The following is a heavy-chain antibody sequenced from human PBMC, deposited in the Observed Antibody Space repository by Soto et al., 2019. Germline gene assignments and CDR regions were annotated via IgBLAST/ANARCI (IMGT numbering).Heavy chain of an antibody. J-gene: IGHJ6*02. CDR1: RFSFTNYA. CDR3: SGGSDNWNYRGSQDV. Sequence: ESGGGLVQPGGSLRLSCTASRFSFTNYAMNWVRQAPGKGLEWVSGLSVSGGSKYYADSVKGRFTISRDPSKNTLFLQMNSLRDEDTAIYYCSGGSDNWNYRGSQDVWGQGTTVTVSS. V-gene: IGHV3-23*01. D-gene: IGHD1-7*01. CDR2: LSVSGGSK.